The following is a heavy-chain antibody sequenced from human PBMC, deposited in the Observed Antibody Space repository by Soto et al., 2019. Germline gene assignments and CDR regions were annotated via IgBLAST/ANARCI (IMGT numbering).Heavy chain of an antibody. J-gene: IGHJ4*02. V-gene: IGHV3-53*01. Sequence: GGSLRLSCAASGVTVSNNYMRWVRQAPGKGLEWVSLIYSGGDTHYADSVKGRFTISRDSSRNTLYLEMNSLRAEDTAVYYCARDPPGIAAAGVGGWGQGTLVNVSS. CDR1: GVTVSNNY. CDR3: ARDPPGIAAAGVGG. CDR2: IYSGGDT. D-gene: IGHD6-13*01.